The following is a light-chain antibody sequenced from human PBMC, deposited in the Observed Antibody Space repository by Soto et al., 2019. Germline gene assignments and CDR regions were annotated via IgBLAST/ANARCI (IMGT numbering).Light chain of an antibody. V-gene: IGKV1-17*01. CDR3: LQHNSYPLT. J-gene: IGKJ1*01. Sequence: DIQMTQSPSSLSASVGDRVTITCRANQGIGNDLGWYQQKPGKAPKRLIYAASSLQSGVPSRFSGSGSGTEFTLTISSLQPEDFAAYYCLQHNSYPLTVGQGTKVDIK. CDR2: AAS. CDR1: QGIGND.